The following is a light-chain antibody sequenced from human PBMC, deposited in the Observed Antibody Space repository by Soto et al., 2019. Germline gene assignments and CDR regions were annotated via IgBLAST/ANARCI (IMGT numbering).Light chain of an antibody. Sequence: QSALTQPASLSGSPGQSITISCTGTSSDVGGYTYVSWYQQHPVKAPKLMIYEVSNRPSGVSNSFSGSKSGKTASLTISGLQAEDEADYYCSSYTSSSTLYVFGTGTKLTVL. J-gene: IGLJ1*01. CDR2: EVS. CDR3: SSYTSSSTLYV. V-gene: IGLV2-14*01. CDR1: SSDVGGYTY.